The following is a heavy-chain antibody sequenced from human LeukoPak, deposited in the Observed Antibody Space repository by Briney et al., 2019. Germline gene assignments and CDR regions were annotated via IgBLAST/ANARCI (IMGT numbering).Heavy chain of an antibody. Sequence: PGGSLRLSCAASGFTFSTYFIHWVRHGPGKGLVWVSRIGSDGSSASSADSVKGRFTISRDNSKNTLYLQMNSLRAEDTAVYYCARGNNVLMVTGCFDYWGQGTLVTVSS. CDR1: GFTFSTYF. J-gene: IGHJ4*02. CDR2: IGSDGSSA. V-gene: IGHV3-74*01. D-gene: IGHD2-21*02. CDR3: ARGNNVLMVTGCFDY.